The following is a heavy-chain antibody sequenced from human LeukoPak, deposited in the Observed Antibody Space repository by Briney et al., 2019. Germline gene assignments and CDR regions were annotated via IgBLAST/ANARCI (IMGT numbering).Heavy chain of an antibody. CDR1: GFTFGTYW. CDR2: IKPDGSEI. J-gene: IGHJ2*01. V-gene: IGHV3-7*01. Sequence: PGGSLRLSCAASGFTFGTYWMSWVRQAPGKGLEWVANIKPDGSEIYHVDSVRGRFTISRDNAEDSLYLQMNSLRVEDTAVYYCARARWYFVFWGRGTLVTVSS. CDR3: ARARWYFVF.